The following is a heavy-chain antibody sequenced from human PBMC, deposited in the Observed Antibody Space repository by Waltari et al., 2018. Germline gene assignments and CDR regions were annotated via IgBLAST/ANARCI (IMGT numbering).Heavy chain of an antibody. CDR2: VHGSTGRT. CDR1: GASASTPSL. D-gene: IGHD2-15*01. V-gene: IGHV4-4*02. Sequence: QLQLHESGPGLVQPSGTLSLTCAGSGASASTPSLWTWVRQPPGKGLEWIGQVHGSTGRTNYNPSFASRVTVSLDTYNNQFSLKLTYATAADTAVYYCARDRGRGLYLDTWGPGTLVTVSP. J-gene: IGHJ4*02. CDR3: ARDRGRGLYLDT.